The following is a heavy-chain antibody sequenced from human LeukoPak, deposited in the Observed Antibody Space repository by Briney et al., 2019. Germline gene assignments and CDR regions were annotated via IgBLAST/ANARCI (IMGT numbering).Heavy chain of an antibody. V-gene: IGHV1-46*01. CDR2: INPSGGST. CDR1: GYTFTSYY. J-gene: IGHJ4*02. D-gene: IGHD2-15*01. Sequence: ASVKVSCKASGYTFTSYYMHWVRQAPGQGLEWMGIINPSGGSTSYAQKFQGRVTMTRDMSTSTVYMELSSLRSEDTAIYYCARFPRYCSARSCPYGYDYWGQGTLVTVSS. CDR3: ARFPRYCSARSCPYGYDY.